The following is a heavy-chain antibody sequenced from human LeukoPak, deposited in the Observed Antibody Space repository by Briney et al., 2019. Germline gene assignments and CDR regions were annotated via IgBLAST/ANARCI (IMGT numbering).Heavy chain of an antibody. Sequence: ASVKVSCKASGYTFTSYAMHWVRQAPGQRLEWMGWISAYNGNTNYAQKLQGRVTMTTDTSTSTAYMELRSLRSDDTAVYYCARISGDYGVDYWGQGTLVTVSS. CDR2: ISAYNGNT. CDR1: GYTFTSYA. D-gene: IGHD2-21*02. CDR3: ARISGDYGVDY. V-gene: IGHV1-18*01. J-gene: IGHJ4*02.